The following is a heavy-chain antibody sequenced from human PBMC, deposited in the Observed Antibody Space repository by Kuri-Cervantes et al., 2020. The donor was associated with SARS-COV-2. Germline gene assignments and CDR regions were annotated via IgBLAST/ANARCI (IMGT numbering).Heavy chain of an antibody. Sequence: SQTLSLTCAVYGGSFSGHYWSWIRQPPGKGLEWIGEINHSGSTNYNPSLKSRVTISVDTSKNQFSLKLTSVTAADTAVYYCVRVDCSAGTCYRRSFDYWGRGTLVTVSS. V-gene: IGHV4-34*01. CDR3: VRVDCSAGTCYRRSFDY. D-gene: IGHD2-15*01. J-gene: IGHJ4*02. CDR2: INHSGST. CDR1: GGSFSGHY.